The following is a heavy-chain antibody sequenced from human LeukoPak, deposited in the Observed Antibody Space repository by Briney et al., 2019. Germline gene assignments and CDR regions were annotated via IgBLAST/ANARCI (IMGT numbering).Heavy chain of an antibody. CDR3: AKETRGYSYGHDAFDI. D-gene: IGHD5-18*01. CDR1: GFAFSSYS. Sequence: GGSLRLSCAASGFAFSSYSMNWVRQAPGKGQEWVSHISNSSATIYNADSVKGRFTISRDNAKNSLYLQMNSLRAEDMALYYCAKETRGYSYGHDAFDIWGQGTMVTVSS. J-gene: IGHJ3*02. CDR2: ISNSSATI. V-gene: IGHV3-48*01.